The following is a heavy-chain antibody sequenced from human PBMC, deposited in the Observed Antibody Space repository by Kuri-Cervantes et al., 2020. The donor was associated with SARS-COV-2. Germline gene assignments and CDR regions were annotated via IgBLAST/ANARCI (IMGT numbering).Heavy chain of an antibody. Sequence: GESLKISCAASGFTFSSYAMNWVRQAPGKGLEWVSVIGGSGVRTNYADSVKGRLTISRDNFKNTLYLQMNNLRAEDTAVYYCAKDPNGDYVGAFDFWGQGTLVTVSS. V-gene: IGHV3-23*01. CDR2: IGGSGVRT. CDR1: GFTFSSYA. CDR3: AKDPNGDYVGAFDF. J-gene: IGHJ3*01. D-gene: IGHD4-17*01.